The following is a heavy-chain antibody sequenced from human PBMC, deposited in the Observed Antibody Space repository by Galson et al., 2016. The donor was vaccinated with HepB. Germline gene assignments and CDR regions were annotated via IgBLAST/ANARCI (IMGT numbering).Heavy chain of an antibody. V-gene: IGHV4-34*01. Sequence: ETLSLTCAIYRGSFSGYYWTWIRQPPGKGLEWIGEINYTGNTNYNPSLKGRITMSFDTSKSQFSLRLTSVTAADTAIYYCARQGVTGTRRLISNRNLYNYFDPWGQGTPVTVSS. CDR3: ARQGVTGTRRLISNRNLYNYFDP. CDR2: INYTGNT. CDR1: RGSFSGYY. J-gene: IGHJ5*02. D-gene: IGHD1-20*01.